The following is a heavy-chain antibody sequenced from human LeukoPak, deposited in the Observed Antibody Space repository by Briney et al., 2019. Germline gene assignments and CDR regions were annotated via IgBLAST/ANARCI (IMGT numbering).Heavy chain of an antibody. Sequence: SETLSLTCTVSGGSISSSSYYWGWIRQPPGNGLEWIGSIYYSGSTYYNPSLKSRVTISVDTSKNQFSLKLSSVTAADTAVYYCARRIIARGLGQENWFDPWGQGILVTVSS. V-gene: IGHV4-39*07. CDR3: ARRIIARGLGQENWFDP. CDR1: GGSISSSSYY. J-gene: IGHJ5*02. CDR2: IYYSGST. D-gene: IGHD3-16*01.